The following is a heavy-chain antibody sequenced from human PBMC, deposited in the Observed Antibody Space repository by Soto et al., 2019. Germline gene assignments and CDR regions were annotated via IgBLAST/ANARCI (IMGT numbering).Heavy chain of an antibody. Sequence: DTLSLTCNVSRDSMTKYYWSWIRQPAGEGLEWIGRISTSGSTNYNPSLKSRVTMSIDTSNNHFALSLKSVTAADTAMYYCARTVGAAYYFDFWGQGARVTVSS. V-gene: IGHV4-4*07. CDR2: ISTSGST. D-gene: IGHD1-26*01. CDR3: ARTVGAAYYFDF. J-gene: IGHJ4*02. CDR1: RDSMTKYY.